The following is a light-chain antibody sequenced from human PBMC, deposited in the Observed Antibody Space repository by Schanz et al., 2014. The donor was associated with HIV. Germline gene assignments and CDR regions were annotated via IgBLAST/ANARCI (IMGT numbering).Light chain of an antibody. V-gene: IGKV1-5*03. CDR3: QQYNSYPLT. J-gene: IGKJ4*01. CDR2: KAS. Sequence: DIQMTQSPATLSASVGDRVTITCRASQSISSWLAWYQQKPGKAPKLLIYKASSLESGVPSRFSGSGTGTEFTLTISGLQPDDFATYYCQQYNSYPLTFGGGTKVEVK. CDR1: QSISSW.